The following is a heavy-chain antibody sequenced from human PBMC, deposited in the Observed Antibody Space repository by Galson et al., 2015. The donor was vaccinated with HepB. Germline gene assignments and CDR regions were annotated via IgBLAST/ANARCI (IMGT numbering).Heavy chain of an antibody. CDR1: GFIFGQYW. CDR2: IKEDGSDK. J-gene: IGHJ1*01. CDR3: ARAPYGDYLAEYFQH. D-gene: IGHD2-21*02. V-gene: IGHV3-7*04. Sequence: SLRLSCAASGFIFGQYWMSWVRQAPEKGLEWVANIKEDGSDKNCVDSVKGRFTISRDNSKNSLYLQMNSLRAEDTALYYCARAPYGDYLAEYFQHWGQGTLVTVPS.